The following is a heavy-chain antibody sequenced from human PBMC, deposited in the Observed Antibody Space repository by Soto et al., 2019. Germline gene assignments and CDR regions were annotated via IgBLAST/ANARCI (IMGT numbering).Heavy chain of an antibody. CDR1: GFTFSDYA. CDR3: AKGGRKWLVTSDFNY. CDR2: VSHDGRNT. D-gene: IGHD6-19*01. V-gene: IGHV3-30*18. Sequence: VQLVESGGGVVQPGRSLRLSCAASGFTFSDYAMHWDRQAPGKGLEWVAVVSHDGRNTHYADSVKGRFTISRDSSKNTVSLAMTSLRAEDTAVYYCAKGGRKWLVTSDFNYWGQGALVTVSS. J-gene: IGHJ4*02.